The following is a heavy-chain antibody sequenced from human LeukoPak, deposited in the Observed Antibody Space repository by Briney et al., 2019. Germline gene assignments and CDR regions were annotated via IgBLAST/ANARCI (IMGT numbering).Heavy chain of an antibody. CDR3: AREDYGDTDAFDF. CDR2: ISSGGSYI. J-gene: IGHJ3*01. D-gene: IGHD4-17*01. V-gene: IGHV3-21*01. Sequence: GGSLRLSCSTSGFTFSSYSLNWVRQAPGKGLEWVSSISSGGSYIYYAESVKGRFTISRDNAKVSLYLQMNSLRAEDTAVYYCAREDYGDTDAFDFWGQGTMVTVSS. CDR1: GFTFSSYS.